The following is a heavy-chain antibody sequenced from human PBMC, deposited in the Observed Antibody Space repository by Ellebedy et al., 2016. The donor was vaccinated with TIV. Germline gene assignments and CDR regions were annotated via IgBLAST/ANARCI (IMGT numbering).Heavy chain of an antibody. CDR3: DVSGYYYDSSGNYYPFDY. V-gene: IGHV4-30-4*08. Sequence: MPSETLSLTCTVSARSISSGGHYWSWLRQHPGTGLEWIGYIYYSGSHYYNPSLKSRVTITVDTSKNQFSLNLSPVTAADTAVYYCDVSGYYYDSSGNYYPFDYWGQGTLVTVSS. J-gene: IGHJ4*02. CDR2: IYYSGSH. CDR1: ARSISSGGHY. D-gene: IGHD3-22*01.